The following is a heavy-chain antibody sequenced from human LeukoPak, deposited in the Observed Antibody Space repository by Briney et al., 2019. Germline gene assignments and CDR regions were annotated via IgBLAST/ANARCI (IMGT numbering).Heavy chain of an antibody. CDR3: ARGHLHYYDSSGYSFDY. D-gene: IGHD3-22*01. J-gene: IGHJ4*02. V-gene: IGHV1-69*05. CDR2: IIPIFGTA. Sequence: ASVKVSCKASGGTFSSYAISWVRQAPGQGLEWMGRIIPIFGTANYAQKFQGRVTITTDESTSTAYMELSSLRSEDTAVYYCARGHLHYYDSSGYSFDYWGQGTLVTVSS. CDR1: GGTFSSYA.